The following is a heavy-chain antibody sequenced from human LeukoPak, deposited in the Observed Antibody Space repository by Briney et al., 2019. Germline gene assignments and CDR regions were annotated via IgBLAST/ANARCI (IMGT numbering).Heavy chain of an antibody. J-gene: IGHJ4*02. Sequence: ASVKVSCKASGYTFTGYYMHWVRQAPGQGLEWMGWINPNSGGTNYAQKFQGRVTMTRDTSVSTVYMELSSLRSEDTAVYYCARDYDSSGYYTFGYWGQGTLVTVSS. CDR2: INPNSGGT. CDR3: ARDYDSSGYYTFGY. V-gene: IGHV1-2*02. D-gene: IGHD3-22*01. CDR1: GYTFTGYY.